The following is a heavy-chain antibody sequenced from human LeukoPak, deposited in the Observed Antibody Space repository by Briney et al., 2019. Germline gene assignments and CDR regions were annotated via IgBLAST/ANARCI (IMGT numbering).Heavy chain of an antibody. J-gene: IGHJ3*02. CDR3: ARVFRVPYDAFDI. Sequence: ASVKVSCKASGYTFTGYYMHWVRQAPGQGLEWMGRINPNSGGTNYAQKFQGRVTMTRDTSNSTAYMELSRLRSDDTAVYYCARVFRVPYDAFDIWGQGTMVTVS. CDR1: GYTFTGYY. V-gene: IGHV1-2*06. CDR2: INPNSGGT. D-gene: IGHD3-10*01.